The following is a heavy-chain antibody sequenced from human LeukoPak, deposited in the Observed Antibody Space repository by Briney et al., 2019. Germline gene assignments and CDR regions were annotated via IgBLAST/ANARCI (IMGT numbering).Heavy chain of an antibody. V-gene: IGHV4-61*02. CDR2: IYTSGTT. D-gene: IGHD6-6*01. CDR3: ARWSGSVTARNYYYYMDV. J-gene: IGHJ6*03. Sequence: SQTLSLTCTVSGGSVRRGNYYWTWIRQPAGSGLEWIGRIYTSGTTDYNPSLRTRVTISVDASRNQFSLNLSSVAAADTAVYYCARWSGSVTARNYYYYMDVWGEGTTVTVSS. CDR1: GGSVRRGNYY.